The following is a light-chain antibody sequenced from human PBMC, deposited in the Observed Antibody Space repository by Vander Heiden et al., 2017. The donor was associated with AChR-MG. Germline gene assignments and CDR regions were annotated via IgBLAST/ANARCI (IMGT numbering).Light chain of an antibody. J-gene: IGLJ2*01. CDR2: DVS. CDR1: SSDIGLYNY. Sequence: QSPLTQPASVSGSPGQSLTISCPGTSSDIGLYNYGSWYRQHPGKAPKLMIYDVSNRPSGVSNRFSGSKSGYSASLTISGLQAEDEADYYCSSYTSSGTSHVVFGGGTKLTVL. CDR3: SSYTSSGTSHVV. V-gene: IGLV2-14*01.